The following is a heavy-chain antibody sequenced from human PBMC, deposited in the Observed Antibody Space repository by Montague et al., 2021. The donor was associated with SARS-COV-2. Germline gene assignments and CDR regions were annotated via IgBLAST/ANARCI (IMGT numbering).Heavy chain of an antibody. CDR2: IYYGGXA. CDR3: ARLESTRGVIIRGAFHI. Sequence: SETLSLTCSVSGDSINNSRYYWGWIRQPPGKGLEWIGTIYYGGXAXYXXXXKXRVTISVDTSKDQFSLKLNSVTATDTAVYYCARLESTRGVIIRGAFHIWGQGTKVTVSS. CDR1: GDSINNSRYY. D-gene: IGHD3-10*01. J-gene: IGHJ3*02. V-gene: IGHV4-39*01.